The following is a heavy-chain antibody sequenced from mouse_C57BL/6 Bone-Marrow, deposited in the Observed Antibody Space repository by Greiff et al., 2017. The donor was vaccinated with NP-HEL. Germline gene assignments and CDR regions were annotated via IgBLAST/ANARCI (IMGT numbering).Heavy chain of an antibody. D-gene: IGHD2-3*01. V-gene: IGHV1-82*01. J-gene: IGHJ4*01. CDR1: GYAFSSSW. CDR2: IYPGDGDT. CDR3: ARRRGWLLRKDAMDY. Sequence: VQLQQSGPELVKPGASVKISCKASGYAFSSSWMNWVKQRPGKGLEWIGRIYPGDGDTNYNGKFKGKATLTADKSSSTAYMQLSSLTSEDSAVYFCARRRGWLLRKDAMDYWGQGTSVTVSS.